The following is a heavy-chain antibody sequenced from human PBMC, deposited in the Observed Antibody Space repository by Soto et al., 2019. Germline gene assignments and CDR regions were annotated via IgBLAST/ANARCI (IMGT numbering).Heavy chain of an antibody. J-gene: IGHJ3*02. CDR1: GGSISSSSYY. Sequence: SETLSLTCTVSGGSISSSSYYWGWIRQPPGKGLEWIGSTYYSGSTYYNPSLKSRVTISVDTSKNQFSLKLSSVTAADTAVYYCARQTPIVVVPANAFDIWGQGTMVTVSS. V-gene: IGHV4-39*01. CDR3: ARQTPIVVVPANAFDI. D-gene: IGHD2-2*01. CDR2: TYYSGST.